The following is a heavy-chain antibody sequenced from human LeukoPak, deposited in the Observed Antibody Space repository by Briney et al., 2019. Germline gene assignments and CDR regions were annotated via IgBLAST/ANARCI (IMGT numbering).Heavy chain of an antibody. Sequence: SETLSLTCAVSGGSFSGYSWSWIRQPPGKGLEWIGEINHSGSTNYNPSLKSRVTISVDTSKNQFSLKLSSVTAADTAVYYCARGRGVRGPWDYWGQGTLVTVSS. J-gene: IGHJ4*02. CDR1: GGSFSGYS. CDR3: ARGRGVRGPWDY. V-gene: IGHV4-34*01. CDR2: INHSGST. D-gene: IGHD3-10*01.